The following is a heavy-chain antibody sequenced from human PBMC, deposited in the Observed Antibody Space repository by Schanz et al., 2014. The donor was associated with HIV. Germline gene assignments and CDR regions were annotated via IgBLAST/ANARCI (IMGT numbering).Heavy chain of an antibody. CDR1: GFTFSNYG. Sequence: QVPLVESGGGVVQPGRSLRLSCAASGFTFSNYGMHWVRQAPGKGLEWVAVISYDGRNKCFGDSVKGRITISRDNSKNTLYLQMTTLRIDDTAVYYCAKPEYDSRGNSQSHFDYWGQGTLVTVSS. CDR2: ISYDGRNK. CDR3: AKPEYDSRGNSQSHFDY. D-gene: IGHD3-22*01. V-gene: IGHV3-33*05. J-gene: IGHJ4*02.